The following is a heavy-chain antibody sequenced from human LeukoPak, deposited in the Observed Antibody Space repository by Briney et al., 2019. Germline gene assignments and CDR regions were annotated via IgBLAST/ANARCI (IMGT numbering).Heavy chain of an antibody. CDR2: IYHSGGA. CDR1: GVPIASHSW. D-gene: IGHD1-14*01. J-gene: IGHJ4*02. Sequence: SETLSLTCAVSGVPIASHSWWSWVRQPPGKGLEWIGEIYHSGGANYKPSLKSRVTMSVDTSNNHFSLKLTTVTAADTAVYFCAYNRDFALDNWGQGTLVTVSS. V-gene: IGHV4/OR15-8*01. CDR3: AYNRDFALDN.